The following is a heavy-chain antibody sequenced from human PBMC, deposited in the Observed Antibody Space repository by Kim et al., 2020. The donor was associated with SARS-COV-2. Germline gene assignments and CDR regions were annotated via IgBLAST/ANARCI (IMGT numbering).Heavy chain of an antibody. J-gene: IGHJ5*01. CDR2: FIPVLDVA. CDR3: ATLGSGWYES. V-gene: IGHV1-69*04. D-gene: IGHD6-19*01. CDR1: GGTLSSYG. Sequence: SVKVSCKASGGTLSSYGISWVRQAPGQGLEWMGRFIPVLDVANYAQKFQGRVTIAADKSTSYMELNRLRSADTAVYYCATLGSGWYESWGQRTLVTISS.